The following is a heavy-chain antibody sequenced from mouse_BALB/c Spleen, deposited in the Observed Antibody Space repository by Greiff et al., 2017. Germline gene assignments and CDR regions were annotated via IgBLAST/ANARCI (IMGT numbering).Heavy chain of an antibody. D-gene: IGHD1-1*01. J-gene: IGHJ3*01. CDR1: GYTFTSYY. CDR2: IYPGNVNT. V-gene: IGHV1S56*01. Sequence: QVQLQQSGPELVKPGASVRISCKASGYTFTSYYIHWVKQRPGQGLEWIGWIYPGNVNTKYNEKFKGKATLTADKSSSTAYMQLSSLTSEDSAVYFCATPLYGSSFAYWGQGTLVTVSA. CDR3: ATPLYGSSFAY.